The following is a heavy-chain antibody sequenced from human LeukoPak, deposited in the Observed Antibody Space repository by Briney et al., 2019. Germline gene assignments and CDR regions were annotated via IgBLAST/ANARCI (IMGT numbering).Heavy chain of an antibody. Sequence: SGPVLVKPPETLTLTSTVSGFSIINARMGVSWIRQPPGKVLEWLAHIFSNDEKSYRTSLKNRLSISKDNSKRQVVLSMINMDPVDTAEYYCARVTYGSNWYGSFDIWGQGTRVTVSS. CDR1: GFSIINARMG. J-gene: IGHJ3*02. CDR3: ARVTYGSNWYGSFDI. V-gene: IGHV2-26*01. D-gene: IGHD6-13*01. CDR2: IFSNDEK.